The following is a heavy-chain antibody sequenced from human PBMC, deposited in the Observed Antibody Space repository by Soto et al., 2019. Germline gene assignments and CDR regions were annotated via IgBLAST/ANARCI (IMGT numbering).Heavy chain of an antibody. D-gene: IGHD3-10*01. CDR2: ISYDGSNK. CDR3: ANLWFGPFDP. Sequence: GGSLRLSCAASGFTFSSYAMHWVRQAPGKGLEWVAVISYDGSNKYYADSVKGRFTISRDNSKNTLYLQMNSLRAEDTAVYYCANLWFGPFDPWGQGTLVTVSS. V-gene: IGHV3-30-3*01. J-gene: IGHJ5*02. CDR1: GFTFSSYA.